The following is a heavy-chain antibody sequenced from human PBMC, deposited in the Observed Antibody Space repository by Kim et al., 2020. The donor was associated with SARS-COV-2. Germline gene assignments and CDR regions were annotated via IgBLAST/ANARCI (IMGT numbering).Heavy chain of an antibody. V-gene: IGHV4-61*01. CDR3: AREESQGGSYAFDI. CDR1: GGSVSSGSYY. D-gene: IGHD3-10*01. CDR2: IYYSGST. Sequence: SETLSLTCTVSGGSVSSGSYYWSWIRQPPGKGLEWIGYIYYSGSTNYNPSLKSRVTISVDTSKNQFSLKLSSVTAADTAVYYCAREESQGGSYAFDIWGQGTMVTVSS. J-gene: IGHJ3*02.